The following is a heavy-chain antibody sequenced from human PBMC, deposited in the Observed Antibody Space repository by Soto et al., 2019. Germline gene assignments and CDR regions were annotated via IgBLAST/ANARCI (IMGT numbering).Heavy chain of an antibody. CDR2: IPQDGVDG. CDR1: GFIFSMYS. J-gene: IGHJ6*02. CDR3: ARDHLILPAHDFFYRSDV. D-gene: IGHD2-21*02. Sequence: GGSLRLSCEVSGFIFSMYSMSWVRQTPGKGLEWVAKIPQDGVDGHYADSVKGRFTISRDNGKNSLYLQMNNLRAEDTAVYYCARDHLILPAHDFFYRSDVWGRGATVTVSS. V-gene: IGHV3-7*03.